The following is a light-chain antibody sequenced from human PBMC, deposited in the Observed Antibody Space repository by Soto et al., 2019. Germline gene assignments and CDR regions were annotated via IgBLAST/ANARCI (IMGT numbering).Light chain of an antibody. J-gene: IGLJ1*01. CDR2: DVR. Sequence: QSVLTQPASVSGSPGQSSTISCTGTTSDIGGYKYVSWYQHHPGKAPKLMIYDVRNRPSGVSNRFSGSKSGNTASLTISGLQAEDEADYYCGSYTSSSTNYVFGTGTKLPS. CDR3: GSYTSSSTNYV. CDR1: TSDIGGYKY. V-gene: IGLV2-14*01.